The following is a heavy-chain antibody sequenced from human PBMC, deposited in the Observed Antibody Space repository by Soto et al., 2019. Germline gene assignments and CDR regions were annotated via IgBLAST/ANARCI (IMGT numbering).Heavy chain of an antibody. CDR3: ARGEDALFYYGLDV. Sequence: SETLSLTCAVSGYSISTGFNWAWFRQPPGKGLEWIGSIYHSGSTYYNLSLKSQVTISSDASKNQISLKLSSVTAADTALYYCARGEDALFYYGLDVWGQGITVT. V-gene: IGHV4-38-2*01. CDR1: GYSISTGFN. J-gene: IGHJ6*02. CDR2: IYHSGST.